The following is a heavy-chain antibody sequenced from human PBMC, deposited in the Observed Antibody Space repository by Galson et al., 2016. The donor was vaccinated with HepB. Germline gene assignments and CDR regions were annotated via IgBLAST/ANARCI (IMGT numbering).Heavy chain of an antibody. CDR1: GFTFSNYA. J-gene: IGHJ1*01. D-gene: IGHD2-15*01. CDR2: ISFDGINK. Sequence: SLRLSCAASGFTFSNYAMHWVRQAPGKGLEWVAVISFDGINKYYADSVKGRFTISRDNSKNTLYLQMNSLRAEDTALYYCAKDLGLGYCSGGSCDILYCQHWGQGTLVTVSS. CDR3: AKDLGLGYCSGGSCDILYCQH. V-gene: IGHV3-30*18.